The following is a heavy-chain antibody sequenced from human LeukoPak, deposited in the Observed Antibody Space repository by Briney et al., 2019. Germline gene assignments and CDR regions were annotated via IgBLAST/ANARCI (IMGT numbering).Heavy chain of an antibody. D-gene: IGHD3-16*02. CDR1: GYTFTGYY. CDR2: INPNSGGT. J-gene: IGHJ4*02. V-gene: IGHV1-2*02. CDR3: ARELGTNYDYVWGSYPNDY. Sequence: AAVKVSCKASGYTFTGYYMHWVRQAPGQGLEWMGWINPNSGGTNYAQKFQGRVTMTRDTSISTAYMELSRLRSDDTAVYYCARELGTNYDYVWGSYPNDYWGQGTLVTVSS.